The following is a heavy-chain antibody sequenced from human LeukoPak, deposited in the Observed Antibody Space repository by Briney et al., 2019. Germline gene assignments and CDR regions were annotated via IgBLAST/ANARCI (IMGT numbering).Heavy chain of an antibody. CDR3: ARGVYIAAAQYAY. J-gene: IGHJ4*02. D-gene: IGHD6-13*01. Sequence: SETLSLTCTVSRGSISSYYWSWIRQPPGKGLEWIGYIYYSGTTNYNPSLKSRVTISVDTSKNQFSLKLSSVTAADTAVYYCARGVYIAAAQYAYWGQGTLVTVSS. CDR2: IYYSGTT. V-gene: IGHV4-59*01. CDR1: RGSISSYY.